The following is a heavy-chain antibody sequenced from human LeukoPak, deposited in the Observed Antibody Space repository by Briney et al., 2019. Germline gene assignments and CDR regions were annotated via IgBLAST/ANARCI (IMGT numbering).Heavy chain of an antibody. CDR3: ARDRGTAYDAAGGY. V-gene: IGHV1-8*01. J-gene: IGHJ4*02. CDR2: MSPNSGST. CDR1: GYTFTSYD. Sequence: ASVTVSCMASGYTFTSYDIFWVRQATGQGLEWMGWMSPNSGSTGSAQKFQGRITMTRDTSISTAYMELSSLRSDDTAVYFCARDRGTAYDAAGGYWGQGTLVTVSS. D-gene: IGHD5-12*01.